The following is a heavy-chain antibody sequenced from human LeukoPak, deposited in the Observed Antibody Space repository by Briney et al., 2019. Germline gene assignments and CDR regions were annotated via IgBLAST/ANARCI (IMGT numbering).Heavy chain of an antibody. CDR1: GGTFSSYA. J-gene: IGHJ6*04. Sequence: ASVKVSCKASGGTFSSYAISWVRQAPGQGLEWMGGIIPIFGTANYAQKFQGRVTITADKSTSTAYMELSSLRSEDTAVYYCARGSSSRKPTRSGYYYGMDVWGKGTTVTVSS. CDR3: ARGSSSRKPTRSGYYYGMDV. V-gene: IGHV1-69*06. D-gene: IGHD6-13*01. CDR2: IIPIFGTA.